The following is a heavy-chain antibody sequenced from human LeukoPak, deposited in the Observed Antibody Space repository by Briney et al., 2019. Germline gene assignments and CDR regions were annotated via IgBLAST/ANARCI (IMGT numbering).Heavy chain of an antibody. Sequence: GGSLRLSCAASGFTFSSYAMSWVRQAPGNGLEWVSAISGSGGSTYYADSVKGRFTISRDNSKNTLYLQMNSLRAEDTAVYYCAKDHGWFAGRNYFDYWGQGTLVTVSS. CDR2: ISGSGGST. J-gene: IGHJ4*02. CDR1: GFTFSSYA. CDR3: AKDHGWFAGRNYFDY. D-gene: IGHD3-10*01. V-gene: IGHV3-23*01.